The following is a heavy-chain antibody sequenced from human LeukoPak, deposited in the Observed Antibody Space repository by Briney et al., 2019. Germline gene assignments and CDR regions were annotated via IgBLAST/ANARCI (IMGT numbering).Heavy chain of an antibody. V-gene: IGHV4-59*12. D-gene: IGHD3-22*01. Sequence: KPSETLSLTCTVSGGSISSYYWSWIRQPPGKGLEWIGYIYYSGSTNYNPSLKSRVTISVDTSKNQFSLKLSSVTAADTAVYYCARDPRDSSGFDYWGQGTLVTVSS. CDR1: GGSISSYY. CDR3: ARDPRDSSGFDY. J-gene: IGHJ4*02. CDR2: IYYSGST.